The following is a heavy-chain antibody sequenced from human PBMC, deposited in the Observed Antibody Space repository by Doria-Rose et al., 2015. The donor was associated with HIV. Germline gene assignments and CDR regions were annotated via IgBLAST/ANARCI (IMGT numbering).Heavy chain of an antibody. CDR3: ARVPDNYITSPFDY. J-gene: IGHJ4*02. CDR1: GGSFSDPY. D-gene: IGHD3-10*01. Sequence: GGSFSDPYWSWIRQPPGKVLEWIGEINDTGSANYNPSLKSRVTISVDTSKNQFSLKVSSVTAADTAVYYCARVPDNYITSPFDYWGQGKLVTVSS. CDR2: INDTGSA. V-gene: IGHV4-34*01.